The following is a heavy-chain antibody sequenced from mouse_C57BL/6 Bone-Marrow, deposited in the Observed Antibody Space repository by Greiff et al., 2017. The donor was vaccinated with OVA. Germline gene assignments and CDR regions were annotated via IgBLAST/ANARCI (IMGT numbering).Heavy chain of an antibody. D-gene: IGHD1-1*02. CDR3: ARLLSYYAMDY. V-gene: IGHV1-64*01. Sequence: QVQLQQPGAELVKPGASVKLSCKASGYTFTSYWMNWVKQRPGQGLEWIGMIHPNSGSTNYNEKFKSKATLTVAKSSSTAYMQRSSLTYEDSAVYYGARLLSYYAMDYWGRGTAVTVSS. J-gene: IGHJ4*01. CDR2: IHPNSGST. CDR1: GYTFTSYW.